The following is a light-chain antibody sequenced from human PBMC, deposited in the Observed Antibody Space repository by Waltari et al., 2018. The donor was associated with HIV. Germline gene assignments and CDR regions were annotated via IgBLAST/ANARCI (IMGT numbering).Light chain of an antibody. V-gene: IGLV3-1*01. CDR3: QAWDSSVVV. CDR2: QDT. CDR1: KLADKY. J-gene: IGLJ2*01. Sequence: SYELTQPPSVSVSPGQTANITCSGDKLADKYVCWYQQRPGQSPTLVMYQDTKRPSGIPDRFSGSNFGNTATLTISGTLPVDDGDYYCQAWDSSVVVFGGGTRLTVL.